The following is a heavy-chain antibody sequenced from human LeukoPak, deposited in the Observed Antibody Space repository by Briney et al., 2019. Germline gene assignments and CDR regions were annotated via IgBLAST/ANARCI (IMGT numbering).Heavy chain of an antibody. CDR1: GGSISSSNW. D-gene: IGHD5-18*01. V-gene: IGHV4-61*01. CDR2: IYYSGST. J-gene: IGHJ3*02. CDR3: ARGYSLFWGI. Sequence: PSETLSLTCAVSGGSISSSNWWSWIRQPPGKGLEWIGYIYYSGSTNYNPSLKSRVTISVDTSKNQFSLKLSSVTAADTAVYYCARGYSLFWGIWGQGTMVTVSS.